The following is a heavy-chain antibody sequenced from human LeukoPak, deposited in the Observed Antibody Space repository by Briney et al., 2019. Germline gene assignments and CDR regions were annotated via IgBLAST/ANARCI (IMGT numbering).Heavy chain of an antibody. CDR2: ISSSGSTI. D-gene: IGHD4-17*01. CDR1: GFTFSSYE. V-gene: IGHV3-48*03. CDR3: ARLNDYDNNRDAFDV. J-gene: IGHJ3*01. Sequence: GGSLRLSCAVSGFTFSSYEMNWVRQAPGKGLEWVSYISSSGSTIYYADSVKGRFTISRDNVKNSLYLQMNSLRAEDTAVCYCARLNDYDNNRDAFDVWGQGTMVTVSS.